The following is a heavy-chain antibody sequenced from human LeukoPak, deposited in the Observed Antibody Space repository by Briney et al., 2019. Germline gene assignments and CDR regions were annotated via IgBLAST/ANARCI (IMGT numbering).Heavy chain of an antibody. J-gene: IGHJ4*02. Sequence: GASVKVSCKVSGYTLTELSMHWVRQAPGKGLEWMGGFDPEDGETIYAQKLQGRVTMTTDTSTSTAYMELRSLRSDDTAVYYCARGYCDYETYFDYWGQGTLVTVSS. V-gene: IGHV1-24*01. CDR3: ARGYCDYETYFDY. D-gene: IGHD4-17*01. CDR2: FDPEDGET. CDR1: GYTLTELS.